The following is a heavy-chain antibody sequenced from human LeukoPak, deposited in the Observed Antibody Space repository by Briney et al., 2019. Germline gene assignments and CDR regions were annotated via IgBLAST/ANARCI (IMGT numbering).Heavy chain of an antibody. CDR3: AREGYSYGYDY. CDR1: GGSTSGYY. Sequence: SETLSLTCTVSGGSTSGYYWSWIRQPPGKGLEWIGYIFSSGSTKYNPSLKSRVTISVDTSKNQFSLKLSSVTAADTAVYYCAREGYSYGYDYWGQGSLVTVSS. V-gene: IGHV4-59*01. CDR2: IFSSGST. D-gene: IGHD5-18*01. J-gene: IGHJ4*02.